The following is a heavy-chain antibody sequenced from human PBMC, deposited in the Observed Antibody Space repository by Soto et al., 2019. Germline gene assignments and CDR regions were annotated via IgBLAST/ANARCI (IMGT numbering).Heavy chain of an antibody. J-gene: IGHJ6*01. CDR1: GGSISGTDG. CDR2: IYHSGST. CDR3: ARDLGSTNSRMDV. Sequence: HVHLQESGPGLVRPSGTLSLTCAVSGGSISGTDGWSWVRQPPGKGLEWIGEIYHSGSTNYNPSLKSRVTISVDKPRNQFSLKLTAVTAADTAVYYCARDLGSTNSRMDVW. D-gene: IGHD2-2*01. V-gene: IGHV4-4*02.